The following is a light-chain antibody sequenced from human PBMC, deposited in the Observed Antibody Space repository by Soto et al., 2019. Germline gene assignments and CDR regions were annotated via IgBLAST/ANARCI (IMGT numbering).Light chain of an antibody. CDR1: QSVRSN. J-gene: IGKJ5*01. CDR3: QQYKSWPIT. CDR2: AAS. Sequence: EIVMTQSPATLSVSPGERATLSCRASQSVRSNLAWYQQKPGQAPRLVIYAASTRATGIPDRFSGSVSGTEFTLTISGLQSEDFAVYYCQQYKSWPITFGQGTRLEIK. V-gene: IGKV3-15*01.